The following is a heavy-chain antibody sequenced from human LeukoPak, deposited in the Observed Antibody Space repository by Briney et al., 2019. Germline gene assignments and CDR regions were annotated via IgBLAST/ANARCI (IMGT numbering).Heavy chain of an antibody. V-gene: IGHV6-1*01. CDR2: TYYRSTWYN. CDR3: ARRLTQYDCFDP. CDR1: GDSFSSNSVT. D-gene: IGHD2-2*01. J-gene: IGHJ5*02. Sequence: SQSLSLTCAISGDSFSSNSVTWNWIRQSPSRGLEWLGRTYYRSTWYNDYAVSVRGRITVNPDTSKNQFSLHLNSVTPEDTAVYYCARRLTQYDCFDPWGQGILVTVSS.